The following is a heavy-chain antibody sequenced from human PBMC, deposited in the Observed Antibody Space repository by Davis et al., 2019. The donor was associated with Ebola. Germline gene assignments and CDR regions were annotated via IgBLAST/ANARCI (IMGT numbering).Heavy chain of an antibody. CDR1: GFTFSSYG. CDR2: IWYDGSNK. D-gene: IGHD4-17*01. CDR3: VRGAYGDYGRGF. J-gene: IGHJ4*02. Sequence: PGGSLRLSCAASGFTFSSYGMHWVRQTPGKGLEWVAVIWYDGSNKYYADSVKGRFTISRDNSKNTLYLQMNSLSAEDTATYYCVRGAYGDYGRGFWGQGTLVIVSS. V-gene: IGHV3-33*01.